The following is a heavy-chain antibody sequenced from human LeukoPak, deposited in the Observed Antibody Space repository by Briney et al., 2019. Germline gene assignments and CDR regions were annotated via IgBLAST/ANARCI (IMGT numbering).Heavy chain of an antibody. J-gene: IGHJ3*02. V-gene: IGHV3-66*01. Sequence: GRSLRLSCAASGFTVSSNFMSWVRQAPGKGLKWVSVIYSGGNTYYADYVKGRFTISRDNSKNTLYLQMNSLRAEDTAVYHCARDRLPPLGAFDIWGQGTMVTVSS. CDR2: IYSGGNT. CDR1: GFTVSSNF. D-gene: IGHD3-16*01. CDR3: ARDRLPPLGAFDI.